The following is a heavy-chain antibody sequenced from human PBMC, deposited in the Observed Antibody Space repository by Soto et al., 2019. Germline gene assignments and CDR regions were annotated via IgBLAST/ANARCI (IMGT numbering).Heavy chain of an antibody. D-gene: IGHD4-4*01. V-gene: IGHV1-3*01. CDR3: VRRHVSVTGIDWFDP. CDR1: GYTFTSYG. CDR2: INAANGDT. Sequence: QVQLVQSGTEVKKPGASVKVSCKASGYTFTSYGIHWVRQAPGQRLEWMGWINAANGDTKYSLKFQGRVTITRDTSASTANMELSSLRSEDTAVYYCVRRHVSVTGIDWFDPWGQGTLVTVSS. J-gene: IGHJ5*02.